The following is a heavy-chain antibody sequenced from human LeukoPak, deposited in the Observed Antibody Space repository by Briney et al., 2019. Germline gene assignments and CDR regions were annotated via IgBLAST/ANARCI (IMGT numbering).Heavy chain of an antibody. CDR3: ARGRDSGYFDY. J-gene: IGHJ4*02. V-gene: IGHV3-48*03. CDR1: GFTFSSYE. Sequence: PGGSLRLSCAASGFTFSSYEMNWGRQAPGKGLEWVSYISSSGSTIYYADSVKGRFTISRDNSKNTLYLQMNSLRAEDTAVYYCARGRDSGYFDYWGQGTLVTVSS. D-gene: IGHD1-26*01. CDR2: ISSSGSTI.